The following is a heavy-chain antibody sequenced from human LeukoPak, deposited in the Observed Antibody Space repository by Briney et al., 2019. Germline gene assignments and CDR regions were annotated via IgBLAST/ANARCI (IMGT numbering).Heavy chain of an antibody. Sequence: GGSLRLSCAVSGFTVTDNYMSWVRQAPGKGLQWVSVIYPDGRTYYADSVKGRFTISRDISRNTLLLQMNNLRADDTAVHYCARTNPVYGDYDYWGRGTLVTVSS. V-gene: IGHV3-53*01. CDR1: GFTVTDNY. J-gene: IGHJ4*02. CDR2: IYPDGRT. D-gene: IGHD4-17*01. CDR3: ARTNPVYGDYDY.